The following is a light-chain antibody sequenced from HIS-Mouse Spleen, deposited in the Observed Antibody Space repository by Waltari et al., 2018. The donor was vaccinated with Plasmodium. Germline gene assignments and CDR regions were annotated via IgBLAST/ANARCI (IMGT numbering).Light chain of an antibody. Sequence: EIVLSQSPAPLSLSPGERAPLSCRASQSVSSNLAWYQQKPGQAPRLLIYDASNRATGIPARFSGSGSGTDFTLTISSLEPEDFAVYYCQQRSNWPPTFGQGTRLEIK. V-gene: IGKV3-11*01. CDR2: DAS. CDR1: QSVSSN. J-gene: IGKJ5*01. CDR3: QQRSNWPPT.